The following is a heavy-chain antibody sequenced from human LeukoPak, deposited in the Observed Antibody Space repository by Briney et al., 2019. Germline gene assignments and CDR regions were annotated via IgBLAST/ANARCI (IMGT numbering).Heavy chain of an antibody. D-gene: IGHD2-15*01. CDR1: GFSLSRNG. Sequence: GGSLRLSCATSGFSLSRNGMHWVRQAPGQGLEWVAFILSDGSYEYYADSVKGRFTISRDTSRNTLFLQMNSLRTEDTAVYYCARDRLVVVVAAEFDYWGQGTLVTVSS. V-gene: IGHV3-30*02. CDR3: ARDRLVVVVAAEFDY. CDR2: ILSDGSYE. J-gene: IGHJ4*02.